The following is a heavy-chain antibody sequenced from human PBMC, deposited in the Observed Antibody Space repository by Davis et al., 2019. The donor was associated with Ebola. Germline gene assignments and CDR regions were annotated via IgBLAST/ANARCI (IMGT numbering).Heavy chain of an antibody. CDR2: MNPNSGNT. D-gene: IGHD3-10*01. J-gene: IGHJ4*02. CDR1: GYTFTSYD. V-gene: IGHV1-8*01. CDR3: ATAGVAWFRELSFDY. Sequence: AASVKVSCKASGYTFTSYDINWVRQATGQGLEWMGWMNPNSGNTGYAQKFQGRVTMTEDTSTDTAYMELSSLRSEDTAVYYCATAGVAWFRELSFDYWGQGTLVTVSS.